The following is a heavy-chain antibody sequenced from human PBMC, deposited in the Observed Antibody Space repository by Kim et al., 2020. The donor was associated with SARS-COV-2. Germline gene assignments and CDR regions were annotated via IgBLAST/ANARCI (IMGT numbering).Heavy chain of an antibody. Sequence: PSVKVSCKASGYTFTNYYMHWVRQAPGQGLEWMGIINPSGADTRYAQKFQGRVTMTRDTSTSTVYMELYSLRSEDTAVYYCARDSYGSGYYYGMDVWGQGTTVTVSS. CDR1: GYTFTNYY. CDR3: ARDSYGSGYYYGMDV. J-gene: IGHJ6*02. V-gene: IGHV1-46*01. CDR2: INPSGADT. D-gene: IGHD3-10*01.